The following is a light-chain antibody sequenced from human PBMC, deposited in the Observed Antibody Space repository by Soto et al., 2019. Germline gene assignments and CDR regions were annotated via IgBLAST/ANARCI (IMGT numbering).Light chain of an antibody. CDR1: LSISSW. Sequence: DIQLTQSPSTLSASVGDRVTITCRARLSISSWLAWYQQKPGKAPKLLIYRASSLESGVPSRFSGSGSGTEFTLTISSLQPDDFATYYCQQYNSYPRTFGQGTKVDIK. J-gene: IGKJ1*01. CDR3: QQYNSYPRT. V-gene: IGKV1-5*03. CDR2: RAS.